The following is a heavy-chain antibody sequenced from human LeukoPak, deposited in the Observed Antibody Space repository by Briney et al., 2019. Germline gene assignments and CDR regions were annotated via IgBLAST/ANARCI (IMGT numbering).Heavy chain of an antibody. CDR2: ISGSGDST. CDR1: GFTFSSYA. J-gene: IGHJ3*02. CDR3: AKARGWHDAFDI. V-gene: IGHV3-23*01. D-gene: IGHD2-15*01. Sequence: GGSLRLSCAASGFTFSSYAMSWVRQAPGKGLEWVSVISGSGDSTYYADSVKGRVTISRDNSKNTLYLQMNSLRAEDTAVYYCAKARGWHDAFDIWGQGTMVTVSS.